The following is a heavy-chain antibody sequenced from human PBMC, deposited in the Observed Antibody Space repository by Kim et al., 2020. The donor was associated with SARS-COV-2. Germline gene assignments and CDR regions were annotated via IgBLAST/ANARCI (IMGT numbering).Heavy chain of an antibody. V-gene: IGHV3-66*01. CDR2: IYSGGST. CDR3: ARDSSGDTYYYDSSGYEQDAFDI. Sequence: GGSLRLSCAASGFTVSSNYMSWVRQAPGKGLEWVSVIYSGGSTYYADSVKGRFTISRDNSKNTLYLQMNSLRAEDTAVYYCARDSSGDTYYYDSSGYEQDAFDIWGQGTMVTVSS. J-gene: IGHJ3*02. CDR1: GFTVSSNY. D-gene: IGHD3-22*01.